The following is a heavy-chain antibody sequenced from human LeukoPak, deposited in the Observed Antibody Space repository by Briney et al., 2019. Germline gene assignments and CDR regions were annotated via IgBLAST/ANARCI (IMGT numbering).Heavy chain of an antibody. CDR2: ISSSSSYI. CDR1: GFXFSSYS. Sequence: PGGSLRLSCAASGFXFSSYSMNWVRQAPGKGLEWVSSISSSSSYIYYADSVKGRFTISRDNAKNSLYLQMNSLRAEDTAVYYCARTDPTTVTTDSHDYWGQGTLVTVSS. V-gene: IGHV3-21*01. CDR3: ARTDPTTVTTDSHDY. J-gene: IGHJ4*02. D-gene: IGHD4-17*01.